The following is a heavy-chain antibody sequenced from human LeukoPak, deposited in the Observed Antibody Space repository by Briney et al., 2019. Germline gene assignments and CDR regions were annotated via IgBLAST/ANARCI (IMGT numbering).Heavy chain of an antibody. D-gene: IGHD2-2*01. CDR1: GGSFSGYY. V-gene: IGHV4-34*01. CDR2: INHSGST. Sequence: SETLSLTCAVYGGSFSGYYWSWIRQPPGKGLEWIGEINHSGSTNYNPSLKSRVTISVDTSKNQFSLKLSSVTAADTAVYYCAGRRGYCSTTSCVYHWLDTWGHGILVT. J-gene: IGHJ5*01. CDR3: AGRRGYCSTTSCVYHWLDT.